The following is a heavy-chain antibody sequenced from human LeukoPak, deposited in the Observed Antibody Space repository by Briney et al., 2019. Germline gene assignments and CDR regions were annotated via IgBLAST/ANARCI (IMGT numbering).Heavy chain of an antibody. J-gene: IGHJ3*02. Sequence: GRSLRLSCAASGFTFSSYGMHWVRQAPGKGLEWVAVISYDGSNKYYADSVKGRFTISRDISKNTLYLQMNSLRAEDTAVYYCARDWVFSYGANDAFDIWGQGTMVTVSS. CDR3: ARDWVFSYGANDAFDI. CDR2: ISYDGSNK. D-gene: IGHD5-18*01. V-gene: IGHV3-30*03. CDR1: GFTFSSYG.